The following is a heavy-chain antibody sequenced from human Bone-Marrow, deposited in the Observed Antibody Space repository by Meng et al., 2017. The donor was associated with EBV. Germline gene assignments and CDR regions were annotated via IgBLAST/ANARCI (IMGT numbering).Heavy chain of an antibody. D-gene: IGHD3-10*01. Sequence: HVQLQEAGPGLVKSSGTLSLTGGVSGGSISSDDWWTWVRQPPGKGLEWVGEIHHGGSTNYNPSLKSRVTISLDKSKNQFSLKLSSVTAADTAVYYCARDISGTIDYWGQGTLVTVSS. V-gene: IGHV4-4*02. CDR1: GGSISSDDW. CDR3: ARDISGTIDY. CDR2: IHHGGST. J-gene: IGHJ4*02.